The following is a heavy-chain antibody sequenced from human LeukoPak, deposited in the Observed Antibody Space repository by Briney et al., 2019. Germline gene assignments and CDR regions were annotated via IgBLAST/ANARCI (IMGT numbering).Heavy chain of an antibody. CDR1: GYTFTSYV. J-gene: IGHJ4*02. CDR3: ARGPITTWFGELLSPLDY. CDR2: MNPNSANT. Sequence: GASVKVSCKASGYTFTSYVINWVRQATGHGLEWMGWMNPNSANTGYAQKVQGRVTITRNTSISTAYMELSSLRSEDTAVYHCARGPITTWFGELLSPLDYWGQGTLVTVSS. D-gene: IGHD3-10*01. V-gene: IGHV1-8*03.